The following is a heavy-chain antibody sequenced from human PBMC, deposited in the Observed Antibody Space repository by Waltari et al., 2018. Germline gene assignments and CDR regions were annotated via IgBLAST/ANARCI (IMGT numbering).Heavy chain of an antibody. CDR1: GFTFSSYW. J-gene: IGHJ5*02. CDR3: ARRVYGDCWFDP. CDR2: IKQDGSEK. V-gene: IGHV3-7*01. Sequence: EVQLVESGGGLVQPGGSLRLSCAASGFTFSSYWMSWVRQAPGKGLEWVANIKQDGSEKYYVDSVKGLFTISRDNAKNSLFLQMNSLRAQETAVYYCARRVYGDCWFDPWGQGTLVTVAS. D-gene: IGHD4-17*01.